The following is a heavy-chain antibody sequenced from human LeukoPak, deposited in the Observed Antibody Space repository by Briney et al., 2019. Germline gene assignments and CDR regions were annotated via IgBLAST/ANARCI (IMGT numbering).Heavy chain of an antibody. CDR2: ISGSGGST. CDR3: AKKATSQQVPRVFDY. Sequence: NPGGSLRLSCAASGFTFNNYAMSWVRQAPGKGLEWISGISGSGGSTNYADSVRGRLTISRDNSKNTLYLQMNSLRAEDTAVYYCAKKATSQQVPRVFDYWGQGTLVTVSS. V-gene: IGHV3-23*01. J-gene: IGHJ4*02. D-gene: IGHD6-13*01. CDR1: GFTFNNYA.